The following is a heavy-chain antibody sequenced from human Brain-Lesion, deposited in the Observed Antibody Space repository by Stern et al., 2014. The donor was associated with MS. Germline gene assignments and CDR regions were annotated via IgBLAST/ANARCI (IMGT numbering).Heavy chain of an antibody. V-gene: IGHV4-39*01. CDR1: GGSISSSTYY. CDR3: ARHDSVPRPSQLYSARDRGPGYFDY. CDR2: IYYSGFT. J-gene: IGHJ4*02. Sequence: VQLLESGPGLVKPSETLSLTCTVSGGSISSSTYYWAWIRQPPGKGLEWIGNIYYSGFTYYNPSLKSRVTISVDMSKNQLALKLSSVTAADTAIYYCARHDSVPRPSQLYSARDRGPGYFDYWGQGTLVTVSS. D-gene: IGHD1-26*01.